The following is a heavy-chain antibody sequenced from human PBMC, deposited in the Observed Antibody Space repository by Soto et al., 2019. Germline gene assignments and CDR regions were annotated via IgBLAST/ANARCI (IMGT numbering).Heavy chain of an antibody. Sequence: QVQLVESGGGVVQPGRSLRLSCAASGFTFSSYGMHWVRQAPGKGLEWVAVIWYDGSNKYYADSVKGRFTISRDNSKNTLYLQMNSLRAEDTAVYYCARDLVRGVNLLDYWAREPWSPSPQ. J-gene: IGHJ4*02. V-gene: IGHV3-33*01. CDR2: IWYDGSNK. D-gene: IGHD3-10*01. CDR3: ARDLVRGVNLLDY. CDR1: GFTFSSYG.